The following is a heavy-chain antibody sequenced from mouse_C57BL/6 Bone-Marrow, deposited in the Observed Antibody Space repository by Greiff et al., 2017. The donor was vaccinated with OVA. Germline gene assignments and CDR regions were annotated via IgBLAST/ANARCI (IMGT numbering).Heavy chain of an antibody. Sequence: EVMLVESGGGLVKPGGSLKLSCAASGFTFSSYTMSWVRQTPEKRLEWVATISGGGGNTYYPDSVKGRFTISRDNAKNTLYLQMSSLRSEDTALYYCASLFYYYGSSFAYWGQGTLVTVSA. J-gene: IGHJ3*01. CDR1: GFTFSSYT. CDR3: ASLFYYYGSSFAY. V-gene: IGHV5-9*01. D-gene: IGHD1-1*01. CDR2: ISGGGGNT.